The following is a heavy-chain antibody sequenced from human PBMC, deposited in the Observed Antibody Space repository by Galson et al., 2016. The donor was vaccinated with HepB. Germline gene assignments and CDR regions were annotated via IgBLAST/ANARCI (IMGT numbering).Heavy chain of an antibody. CDR2: IYHSGST. J-gene: IGHJ3*02. Sequence: VRQPPGRGLEWIGKIYHSGSTTYNPSLESRLTISVDTSKNQFSLRLNSVTAADTAVYYCARLNRVFGCFDIWGQGTMVPVSS. V-gene: IGHV4-4*02. CDR3: ARLNRVFGCFDI. D-gene: IGHD3-10*02.